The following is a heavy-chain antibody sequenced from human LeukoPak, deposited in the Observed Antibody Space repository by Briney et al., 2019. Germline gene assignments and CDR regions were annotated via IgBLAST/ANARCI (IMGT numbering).Heavy chain of an antibody. J-gene: IGHJ3*02. CDR1: GGSISSGGYS. D-gene: IGHD3-22*01. V-gene: IGHV4-30-2*01. CDR3: ARARDSSGYYSDALDI. Sequence: SQTLSLTCAVSGGSISSGGYSWSWIRQPPGKGLEWIGYIYHSGSTYYNPSLKSRVTISVDRSKNQFSLKLSSVAAADTAVYYCARARDSSGYYSDALDIWGQGTMVTVSS. CDR2: IYHSGST.